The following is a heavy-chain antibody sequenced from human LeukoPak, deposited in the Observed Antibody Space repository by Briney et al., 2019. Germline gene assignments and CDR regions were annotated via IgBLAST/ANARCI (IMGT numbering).Heavy chain of an antibody. CDR2: ISGSGGST. Sequence: PGGSLRLSCAASGFTFTHYAMTWVRQAPGKGLEWVSAISGSGGSTYYADSVKGRFTISRDNSKNTLYLQMNSLRAEDTAVYYCAKGVTTYYYYYYMDVWGKGTTVTISS. CDR1: GFTFTHYA. V-gene: IGHV3-23*01. CDR3: AKGVTTYYYYYYMDV. J-gene: IGHJ6*03. D-gene: IGHD4-17*01.